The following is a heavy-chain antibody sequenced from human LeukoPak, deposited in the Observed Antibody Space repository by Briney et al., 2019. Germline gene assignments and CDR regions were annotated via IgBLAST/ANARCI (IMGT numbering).Heavy chain of an antibody. D-gene: IGHD2-2*01. J-gene: IGHJ6*02. V-gene: IGHV1-18*01. CDR2: ISAYNGNT. Sequence: VASVTVSCKASGYTFTSYGISWVRQAPGQGLEWMGWISAYNGNTNYAQKLQGRVTMTTDTSTSTAYMELRSLRSDDTAVYYCARDGSVYCSSTSCYSGYYYYDMDVWGQGTTVTVSS. CDR3: ARDGSVYCSSTSCYSGYYYYDMDV. CDR1: GYTFTSYG.